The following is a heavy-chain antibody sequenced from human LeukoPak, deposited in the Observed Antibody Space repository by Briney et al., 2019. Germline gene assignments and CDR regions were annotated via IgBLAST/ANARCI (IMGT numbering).Heavy chain of an antibody. D-gene: IGHD3-10*01. J-gene: IGHJ4*02. CDR1: AFTGSSNY. V-gene: IGHV3-7*01. CDR3: ARDSRGAFDY. CDR2: IKQDGSEK. Sequence: GGPQRLSCGASAFTGSSNYMSEVGQSPGKGLEWVANIKQDGSEKYYVDSVKGRFTISRDNAKNSLYLQMNSLRAEDTAVYYCARDSRGAFDYWGQGTLVTVSS.